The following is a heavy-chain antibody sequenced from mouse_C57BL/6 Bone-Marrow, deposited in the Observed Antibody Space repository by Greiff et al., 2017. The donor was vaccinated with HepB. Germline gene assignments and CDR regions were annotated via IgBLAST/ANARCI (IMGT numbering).Heavy chain of an antibody. V-gene: IGHV2-6*01. CDR1: GFSLTSYG. J-gene: IGHJ3*01. CDR3: ARIYYGFAY. Sequence: VKLMESGPGLVAPSQSLSITCTVSGFSLTSYGVDWVRQSPGKGLEWLGVIWGVGSTNYNSALKSRLSISKDNSKSQVFLKMNSLQTDDTAMYYCARIYYGFAYWGQGTLVTVSA. CDR2: IWGVGST. D-gene: IGHD2-1*01.